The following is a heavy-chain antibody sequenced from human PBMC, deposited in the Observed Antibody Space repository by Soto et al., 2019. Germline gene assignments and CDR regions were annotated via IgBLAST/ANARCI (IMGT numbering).Heavy chain of an antibody. CDR3: ARCYCSVGSCYTCWHFDL. D-gene: IGHD2-15*01. CDR2: ISPSTGNT. Sequence: QVQLVQSGAEVKEHGASVKLSCQASGYTFMNYAISWVRQAPGQGLEWMGWISPSTGNTDQAQNFQGRVTMTLDTSTNTANMELRTLRSDDSAVYYCARCYCSVGSCYTCWHFDLWGRGTLVTVSS. CDR1: GYTFMNYA. J-gene: IGHJ2*01. V-gene: IGHV1-18*01.